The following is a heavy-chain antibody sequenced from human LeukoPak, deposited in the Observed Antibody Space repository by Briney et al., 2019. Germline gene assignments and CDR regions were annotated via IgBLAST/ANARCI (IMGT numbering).Heavy chain of an antibody. CDR3: ARALSGYLFDY. J-gene: IGHJ4*02. D-gene: IGHD3-3*01. CDR1: GFTFKTHA. Sequence: GSLRLSCAASGFTFKTHAMSWIRQPPGKGLEWIGEINHSGSTNYNPSLKSRVTISVDTSKNQFSLKLSSVTAADTAVYYCARALSGYLFDYWGQGTLVTVSS. V-gene: IGHV4-34*01. CDR2: INHSGST.